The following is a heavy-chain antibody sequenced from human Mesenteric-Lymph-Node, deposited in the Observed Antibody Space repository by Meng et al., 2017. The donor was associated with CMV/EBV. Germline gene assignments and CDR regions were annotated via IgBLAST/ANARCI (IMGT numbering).Heavy chain of an antibody. J-gene: IGHJ4*02. CDR3: ARPPYDSSGYEGARFDY. D-gene: IGHD3-22*01. V-gene: IGHV3-21*01. Sequence: FNLSRYSMNWVRQAPEKGLEWVSSISSSSSYIYYADSVKGRFTISRDNAKNSLYLQMNSLRAEDTAVYYCARPPYDSSGYEGARFDYWGQGTLVTVSS. CDR1: FNLSRYS. CDR2: ISSSSSYI.